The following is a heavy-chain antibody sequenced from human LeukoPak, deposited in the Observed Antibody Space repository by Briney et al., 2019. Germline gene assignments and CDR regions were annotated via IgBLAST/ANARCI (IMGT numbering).Heavy chain of an antibody. CDR2: IASDGDT. Sequence: GGSLRLSCAASGFTLRHFAMNWVRQAPGKGLEWVSSIASDGDTFYADAVKGRFTISRDISENTLHLQMNSLRADDTALYFCANEAHRHLDLHNWGQGTLVTVPA. D-gene: IGHD5-24*01. CDR1: GFTLRHFA. J-gene: IGHJ4*02. CDR3: ANEAHRHLDLHN. V-gene: IGHV3-23*01.